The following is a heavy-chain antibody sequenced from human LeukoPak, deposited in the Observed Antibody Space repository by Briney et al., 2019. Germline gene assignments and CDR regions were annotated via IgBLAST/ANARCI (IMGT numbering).Heavy chain of an antibody. CDR1: GDSISSRTYY. Sequence: SETLSLTCTVSGDSISSRTYYWGWVRQPPGKGLEWIGSINYSGTTCYNPSLKSRVTVSVDTSKNQFSLTLSSVTAADTAAYYCARVNIAVVPSIMFDYWGQGILVTVSS. CDR2: INYSGTT. V-gene: IGHV4-39*07. CDR3: ARVNIAVVPSIMFDY. J-gene: IGHJ4*02. D-gene: IGHD2-2*01.